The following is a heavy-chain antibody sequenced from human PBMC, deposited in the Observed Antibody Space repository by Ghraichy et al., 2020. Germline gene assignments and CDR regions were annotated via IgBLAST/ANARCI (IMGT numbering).Heavy chain of an antibody. V-gene: IGHV4-34*01. CDR3: ARDSVAGMRGFDY. Sequence: SETLSLTCAVYGGSFSGYYWSWIRQPPGKGLEWIGEINHSGSTNYNPSLKSRVTISVDTSKNQFSLKLSSVTAADTAVYYCARDSVAGMRGFDYWGQGTLVTVSS. CDR1: GGSFSGYY. CDR2: INHSGST. J-gene: IGHJ4*02. D-gene: IGHD6-19*01.